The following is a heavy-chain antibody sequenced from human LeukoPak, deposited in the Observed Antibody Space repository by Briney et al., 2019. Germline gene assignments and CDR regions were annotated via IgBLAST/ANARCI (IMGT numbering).Heavy chain of an antibody. V-gene: IGHV1-69*04. D-gene: IGHD6-19*01. J-gene: IGHJ5*02. CDR3: AKIWEVGWYAS. CDR1: GGTFSSYA. CDR2: IIPIFGIA. Sequence: GASVKVSCKASGGTFSSYASSWVRQAPGQGVGWMGRIIPIFGIANYAQKFQGRVTVTASKSTSTAYMELSRLRTEDTAVYYSAKIWEVGWYASWGQGTLVPVSS.